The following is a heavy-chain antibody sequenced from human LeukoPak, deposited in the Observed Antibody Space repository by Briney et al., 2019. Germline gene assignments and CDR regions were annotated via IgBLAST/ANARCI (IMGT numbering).Heavy chain of an antibody. CDR1: GFTFSSYS. D-gene: IGHD6-6*01. V-gene: IGHV3-48*04. Sequence: GGSLRLSCAASGFTFSSYSMNWVRQAPGKGLEWVSYISSSSSTIYYADSVKGRFTISRYNAKNSLYLQMNSLRAEDTAVYYCARDLEQLGLEAFDYWGQGTLVTVSS. CDR3: ARDLEQLGLEAFDY. CDR2: ISSSSSTI. J-gene: IGHJ4*02.